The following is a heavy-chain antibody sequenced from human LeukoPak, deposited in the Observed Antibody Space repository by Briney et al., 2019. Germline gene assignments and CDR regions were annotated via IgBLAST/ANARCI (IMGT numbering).Heavy chain of an antibody. Sequence: ASVKVSCKASGYTFTSYDINWVRQATGQGLEWMGWMNPNSGNTGYAQKFQGRVTITRNTSISTAYMELSSLRSEDTAVYYCARGGYDFWSGYRYYFDYWGQGTLVTVSS. CDR3: ARGGYDFWSGYRYYFDY. D-gene: IGHD3-3*01. J-gene: IGHJ4*02. V-gene: IGHV1-8*03. CDR1: GYTFTSYD. CDR2: MNPNSGNT.